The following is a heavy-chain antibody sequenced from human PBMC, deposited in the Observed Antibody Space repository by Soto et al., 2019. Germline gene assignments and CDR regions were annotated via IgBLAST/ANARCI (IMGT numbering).Heavy chain of an antibody. CDR1: GYPVTAYY. V-gene: IGHV1-2*02. CDR3: ASGGGVGVAGSAAFNM. Sequence: QLHLVQSGAVVKKPGASVTVSCSASGYPVTAYYMHWVRQAPGRGLEWMGGINPATGAAKYTQTFHGGVTMTSDTTTSTDIMELSGLTSEDTADFYGASGGGVGVAGSAAFNMWGQGTLVTVSS. CDR2: INPATGAA. D-gene: IGHD3-3*01. J-gene: IGHJ3*02.